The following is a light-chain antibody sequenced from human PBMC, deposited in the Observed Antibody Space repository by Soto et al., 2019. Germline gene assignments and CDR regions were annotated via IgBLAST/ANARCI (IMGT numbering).Light chain of an antibody. J-gene: IGKJ5*01. CDR2: GAS. Sequence: ENVLTQSPCTLSLSTGERATLSCRASESVSSIYVACYQQKPGQAPTLLIYGASTRATGIPDRFSGSGSGTDFTLTISSLEPEDFAVYYCQQRSNWPITFGQGTRLE. V-gene: IGKV3D-20*02. CDR3: QQRSNWPIT. CDR1: ESVSSIY.